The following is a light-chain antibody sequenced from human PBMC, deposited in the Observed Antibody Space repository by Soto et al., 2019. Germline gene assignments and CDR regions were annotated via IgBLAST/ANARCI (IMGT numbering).Light chain of an antibody. J-gene: IGKJ3*01. Sequence: EIVLTQSPATLSLSPGERATLSCRASQSVSSYLAWYQQKPGQAPRLLIYDASNRATGIPARFSGSGSGTDFTLTISSLEPEDFAVYYCQQRSNWPRGFTFGPGTKMDIK. V-gene: IGKV3-11*01. CDR1: QSVSSY. CDR2: DAS. CDR3: QQRSNWPRGFT.